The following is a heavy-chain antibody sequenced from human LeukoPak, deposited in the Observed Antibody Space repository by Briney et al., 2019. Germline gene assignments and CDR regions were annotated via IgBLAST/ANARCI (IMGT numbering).Heavy chain of an antibody. Sequence: GGSLRLSCAASGFTFSSYGMHWVRQAPGKGLEWVAVISYDGSNKYYADSVKGRFTISRDNSKNTLYLQMNSLRAEDTAVYYCAKGGNGSGGAKRGYFDYWGQGTLVTVSS. CDR1: GFTFSSYG. CDR3: AKGGNGSGGAKRGYFDY. D-gene: IGHD3-10*01. V-gene: IGHV3-30*18. J-gene: IGHJ4*02. CDR2: ISYDGSNK.